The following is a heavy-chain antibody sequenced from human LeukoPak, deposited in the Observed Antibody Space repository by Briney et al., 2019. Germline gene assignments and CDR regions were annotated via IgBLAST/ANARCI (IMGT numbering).Heavy chain of an antibody. D-gene: IGHD2-15*01. V-gene: IGHV1-2*02. Sequence: ASVKVSCKASGYNFTGYFIHWVRQAPGQGLEWMGWINPNSGGTNYAQKFLGRVTMTGDTSISTAYVDLSRLRSNDTAMYFCAREKAATSDTFDYWGQGTLVTVSS. CDR3: AREKAATSDTFDY. CDR2: INPNSGGT. CDR1: GYNFTGYF. J-gene: IGHJ4*02.